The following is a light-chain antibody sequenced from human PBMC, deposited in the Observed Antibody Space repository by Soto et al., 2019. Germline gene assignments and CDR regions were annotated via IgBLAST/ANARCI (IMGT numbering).Light chain of an antibody. V-gene: IGLV1-51*01. CDR3: GTWDGSLNAV. CDR2: DNN. Sequence: QSVLTQPPSVSAAPGQKVTISCSGSSSNIGNNYVSWYQQLPGTAPKLLIYDNNKRPSGIPDRFSGSKSGTSATLGITGLQTGDEADYYCGTWDGSLNAVFGGGTQLTVL. J-gene: IGLJ3*02. CDR1: SSNIGNNY.